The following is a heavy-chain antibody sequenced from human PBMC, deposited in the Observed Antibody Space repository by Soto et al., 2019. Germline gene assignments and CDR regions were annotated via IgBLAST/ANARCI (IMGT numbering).Heavy chain of an antibody. Sequence: GASVTVSCKASGYTFTSYAMHWVRQAPGQGLEWMGWISADNGNTNYAQKLQGRVTMTTDTSTSTAYMELRSLRSDDTAVYYCARGPFGDSDYWGQGTLVTVSS. CDR2: ISADNGNT. J-gene: IGHJ4*02. CDR3: ARGPFGDSDY. V-gene: IGHV1-18*01. CDR1: GYTFTSYA. D-gene: IGHD3-10*01.